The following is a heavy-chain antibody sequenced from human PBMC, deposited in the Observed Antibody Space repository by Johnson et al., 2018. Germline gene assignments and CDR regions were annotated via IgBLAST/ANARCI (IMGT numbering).Heavy chain of an antibody. CDR2: ISDDGSKK. J-gene: IGHJ1*01. V-gene: IGHV3-30-3*01. D-gene: IGHD4-17*01. CDR1: GFTFSGYA. CDR3: ARAQGGDYLAEYFQH. Sequence: QLVESGGRVVQPGRSLRLSCSASGFTFSGYALHWVRQAPGKGLEWVAVISDDGSKKFYAESVKGRFTISRDNSKYTVYLQMHSLKAEDTAVFYCARAQGGDYLAEYFQHWGQGTLVTVSS.